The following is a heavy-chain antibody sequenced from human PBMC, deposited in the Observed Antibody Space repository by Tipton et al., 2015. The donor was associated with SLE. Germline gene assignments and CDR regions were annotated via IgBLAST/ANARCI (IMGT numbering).Heavy chain of an antibody. Sequence: TLSLTCTVSGGSISSHYWSWIRQPPGKGLEWIGEIADSGSTYYSPALQRRATISLDTSKGQFSLILNSLTAADTAVYYCARGPFQRWPPGAYWGQGTLVTVSS. D-gene: IGHD2-2*01. CDR2: IADSGST. J-gene: IGHJ4*02. CDR3: ARGPFQRWPPGAY. V-gene: IGHV4-34*01. CDR1: GGSISSHY.